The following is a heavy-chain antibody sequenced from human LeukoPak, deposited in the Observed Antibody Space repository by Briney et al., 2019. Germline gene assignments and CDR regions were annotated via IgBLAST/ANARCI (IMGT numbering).Heavy chain of an antibody. CDR2: INPNSGGT. J-gene: IGHJ5*02. V-gene: IGHV1-2*06. CDR3: ARLDVSYDFWSGDIWFDP. CDR1: GYTFTGYY. D-gene: IGHD3-3*01. Sequence: ASVKVSCKASGYTFTGYYMHWVRQAPGQGLEWMGRINPNSGGTNYAQKFQGRVTMTRDTSISTAYMELSRLRSDDTAVYYCARLDVSYDFWSGDIWFDPWGQGTLVTVSS.